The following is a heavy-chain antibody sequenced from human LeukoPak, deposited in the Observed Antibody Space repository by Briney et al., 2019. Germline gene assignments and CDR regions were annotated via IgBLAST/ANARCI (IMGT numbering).Heavy chain of an antibody. V-gene: IGHV3-53*01. CDR3: VSHSDPLTNYSFDY. D-gene: IGHD3-9*01. Sequence: GGSLRLSCAASGFRLSSNYMSWVRQAPGKGLEWVSIIYSGGNTYYADSVRGRFTISRDSSKNTLSLQLSSLRADDTAVYYCVSHSDPLTNYSFDYWGQGTLVTVSS. CDR1: GFRLSSNY. J-gene: IGHJ4*02. CDR2: IYSGGNT.